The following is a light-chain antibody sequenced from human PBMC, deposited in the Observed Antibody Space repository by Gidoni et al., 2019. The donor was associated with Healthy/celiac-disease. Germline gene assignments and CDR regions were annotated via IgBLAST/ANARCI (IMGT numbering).Light chain of an antibody. CDR3: CSYAGSSTVV. CDR2: EGS. CDR1: SSDVGSYNL. V-gene: IGLV2-23*01. J-gene: IGLJ2*01. Sequence: QSALTQPAPVSASPGQSIPISCTGTSSDVGSYNLVSWYQQHPGKAPKLMIYEGSKRPSGVSNRFSGSKSGNTASLTISGLQAEDEADYYCCSYAGSSTVVFGGGTKLTVL.